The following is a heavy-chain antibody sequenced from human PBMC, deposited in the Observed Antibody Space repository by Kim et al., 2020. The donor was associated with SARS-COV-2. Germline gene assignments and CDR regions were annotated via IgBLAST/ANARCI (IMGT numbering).Heavy chain of an antibody. V-gene: IGHV4-30-2*03. J-gene: IGHJ4*02. Sequence: YDPALRRRVTMSVDPSKDQFSMKLSFVTAADTAVYYCARHRSESYANFDYWGQGTLVTVSS. CDR3: ARHRSESYANFDY. D-gene: IGHD1-26*01.